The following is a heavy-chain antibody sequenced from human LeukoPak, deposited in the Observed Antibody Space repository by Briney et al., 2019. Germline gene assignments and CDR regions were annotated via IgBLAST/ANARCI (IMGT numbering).Heavy chain of an antibody. Sequence: GASVKVSCKASGGTFSSYAIRWVRQAPGQGLEWMGRIIPILGIANYAQRFQGRVTITADKSTSTAYMELSSLRSEDTAVYYCARQFRSSGWYNQGYAFDIWGQGTMVTVSS. CDR3: ARQFRSSGWYNQGYAFDI. CDR1: GGTFSSYA. J-gene: IGHJ3*02. D-gene: IGHD6-19*01. CDR2: IIPILGIA. V-gene: IGHV1-69*04.